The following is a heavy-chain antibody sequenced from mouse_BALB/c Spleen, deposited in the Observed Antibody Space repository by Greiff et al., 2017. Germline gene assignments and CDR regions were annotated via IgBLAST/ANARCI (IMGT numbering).Heavy chain of an antibody. J-gene: IGHJ3*01. V-gene: IGHV5-17*02. CDR2: ISSGSSTI. D-gene: IGHD2-3*01. CDR1: GFTFSSFG. Sequence: EVQLVESGGGLVQPGGSRKLSCAASGFTFSSFGMHWVRQAPEKGLEWVAYISSGSSTIYYADTVKGRFTISRDNPKNTLFLQMTSLRSEDTAMYYCAREGWFPWFAYWGQGTLVTVSA. CDR3: AREGWFPWFAY.